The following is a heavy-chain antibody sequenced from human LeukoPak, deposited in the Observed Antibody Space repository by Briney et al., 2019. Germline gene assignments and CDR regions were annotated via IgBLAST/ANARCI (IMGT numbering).Heavy chain of an antibody. CDR2: ISSSSSTI. CDR1: GFTFSSYS. V-gene: IGHV3-48*04. Sequence: GGSLRLSCAASGFTFSSYSMNWVRQAPGKGLEWVSYISSSSSTIYYADSVKGRFTISRDNAKNSLYLQMNSLRAEDTAVYYCARERIMGSSSSRGAFDYWGQGTLVTVSS. J-gene: IGHJ4*02. CDR3: ARERIMGSSSSRGAFDY. D-gene: IGHD6-6*01.